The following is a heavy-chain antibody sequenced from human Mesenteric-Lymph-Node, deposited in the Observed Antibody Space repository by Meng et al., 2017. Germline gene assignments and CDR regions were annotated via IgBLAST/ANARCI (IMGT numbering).Heavy chain of an antibody. CDR3: ARDSSGWYRY. CDR2: IYHSGST. D-gene: IGHD6-19*01. CDR1: GYSISSGYY. V-gene: IGHV4-38-2*02. J-gene: IGHJ4*02. Sequence: SETLSLTCTVSGYSISSGYYWGWIRQPPGKGLEWIGSIYHSGSTYYNPSLKSRVTISVDTSKNQFSLKLSSLRSEDTAVYYCARDSSGWYRYWGQGTLVTVSS.